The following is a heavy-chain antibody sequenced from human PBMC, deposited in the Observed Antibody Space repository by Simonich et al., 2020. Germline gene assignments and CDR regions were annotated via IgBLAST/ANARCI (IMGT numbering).Heavy chain of an antibody. CDR1: GFTFSSYS. V-gene: IGHV3-21*01. Sequence: EVQLVESGGGLVKPGGSLRLSCAASGFTFSSYSMNWVRQAPVKGLGWVSSISSGSSYIYSADSVKGRFTIARDNAKNALYLQMNSLRAEDTAVYYCARANERDYWGQGTLVTVSS. CDR2: ISSGSSYI. CDR3: ARANERDY. D-gene: IGHD1-1*01. J-gene: IGHJ4*02.